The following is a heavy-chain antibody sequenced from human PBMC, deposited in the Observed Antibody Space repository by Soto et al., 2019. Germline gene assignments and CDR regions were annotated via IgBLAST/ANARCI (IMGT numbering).Heavy chain of an antibody. J-gene: IGHJ4*02. V-gene: IGHV3-30*18. CDR3: AKTPWERYSSHYFYD. D-gene: IGHD1-26*01. Sequence: QVQLVESGGGVVQPGRSLRLSCAASGFIFSSYGIHWVRQAPGKGLEWVASISYDGSDKYYADSVKGRFTISRDNSKDTLYLQLDSLRAEDTAVYYCAKTPWERYSSHYFYDWGQGALVTVSS. CDR2: ISYDGSDK. CDR1: GFIFSSYG.